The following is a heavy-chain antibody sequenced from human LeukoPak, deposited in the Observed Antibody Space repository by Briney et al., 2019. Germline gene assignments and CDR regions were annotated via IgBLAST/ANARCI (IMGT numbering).Heavy chain of an antibody. J-gene: IGHJ4*02. CDR3: VKDRKATGTYYFDY. Sequence: GGSLRLSCSASGFTFSNYAMHWVRQAPGKGLEYVSAISGNGGTTYYADSVKGRFTISRDNSKNTLYLQMTSLRAEDTAVFYCVKDRKATGTYYFDYWGRGTLVTVSS. V-gene: IGHV3-64D*06. CDR2: ISGNGGTT. D-gene: IGHD1-7*01. CDR1: GFTFSNYA.